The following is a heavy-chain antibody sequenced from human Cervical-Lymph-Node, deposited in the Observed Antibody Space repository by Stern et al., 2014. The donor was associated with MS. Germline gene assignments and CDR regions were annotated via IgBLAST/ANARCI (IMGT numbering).Heavy chain of an antibody. J-gene: IGHJ4*02. CDR3: ARDSGGWQPSY. Sequence: QVQLVAPGAEVKKPGASVQVSCKASGYTFTGYYMHWVRQAPGQGLEGMGWINPNSGGTNYAQKFQGWVTMTRDTSISTAYMELSRLRSDDTAVYYCARDSGGWQPSYWGQGTLVTVSS. CDR2: INPNSGGT. V-gene: IGHV1-2*04. CDR1: GYTFTGYY. D-gene: IGHD2-15*01.